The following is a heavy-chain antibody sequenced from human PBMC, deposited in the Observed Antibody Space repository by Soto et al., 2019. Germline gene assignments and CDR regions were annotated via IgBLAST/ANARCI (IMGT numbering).Heavy chain of an antibody. Sequence: SVKVSCKASGYTFTSYDINWVRQAAGQGPEWMGSVTPRNGDTAFARKYQGRVTVTSNTSMSTVYMELSNLRSDDTAVYYCARGGSYWARRHYFDSWGQGTLVTVSS. V-gene: IGHV1-8*02. CDR3: ARGGSYWARRHYFDS. J-gene: IGHJ4*02. D-gene: IGHD2-8*02. CDR1: GYTFTSYD. CDR2: VTPRNGDT.